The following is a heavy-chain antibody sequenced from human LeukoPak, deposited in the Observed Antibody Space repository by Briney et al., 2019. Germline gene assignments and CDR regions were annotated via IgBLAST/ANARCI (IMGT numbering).Heavy chain of an antibody. J-gene: IGHJ5*02. V-gene: IGHV3-23*01. CDR1: GFTFSAYA. CDR2: ISGSGGIT. CDR3: AKHDPRRVVITNWFDP. D-gene: IGHD3-22*01. Sequence: PGGSLRLSCAASGFTFSAYAISWVRQAPGKGLEWVSAISGSGGITYYADSVKGWLTISRGNSKNTLYLQMNSLRAEDTAVYYCAKHDPRRVVITNWFDPWGQGTLVTVSS.